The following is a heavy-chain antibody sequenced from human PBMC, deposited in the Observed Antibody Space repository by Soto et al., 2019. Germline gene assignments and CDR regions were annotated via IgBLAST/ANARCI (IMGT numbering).Heavy chain of an antibody. J-gene: IGHJ5*02. CDR3: ARRGHIAVAGTFDP. CDR2: IYYSGST. V-gene: IGHV4-31*03. CDR1: GGSISSGGYY. D-gene: IGHD6-19*01. Sequence: SETLSLTCTVSGGSISSGGYYWSWIRQHPGKGLEWIGYIYYSGSTYYNPSLKSRVTISVDTSKNQFSLRLSSVTAADTAVYYCARRGHIAVAGTFDPWGQGTLVTVSS.